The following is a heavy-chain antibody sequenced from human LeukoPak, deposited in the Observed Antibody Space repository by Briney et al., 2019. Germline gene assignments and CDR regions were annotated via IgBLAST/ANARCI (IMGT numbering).Heavy chain of an antibody. Sequence: GASVKVSCKSSGYTFATYGINWVRQAPGQGLEWMGGIIPIFGTANYAQKFQGRVTITADKSTSTAYMELSSLRSEDMAVYYCARDRHYDFWSGYPSYYMDVWGKGTTVTVSS. V-gene: IGHV1-69*06. D-gene: IGHD3-3*01. CDR2: IIPIFGTA. CDR3: ARDRHYDFWSGYPSYYMDV. CDR1: GYTFATYG. J-gene: IGHJ6*03.